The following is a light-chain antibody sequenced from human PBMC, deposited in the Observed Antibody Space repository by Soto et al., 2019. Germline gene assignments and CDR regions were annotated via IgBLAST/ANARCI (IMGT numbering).Light chain of an antibody. Sequence: EVVLSQSSGTLSLYPGERATLSCRASQSISSSYLAWYQQKPGQAPRLLIYATSSRATGIPDRFSGSGSGTDFTLTISRLEPEDFAVFYCQQYHGLSYTFGQGTKVDIK. CDR1: QSISSSY. J-gene: IGKJ2*01. CDR2: ATS. CDR3: QQYHGLSYT. V-gene: IGKV3-20*01.